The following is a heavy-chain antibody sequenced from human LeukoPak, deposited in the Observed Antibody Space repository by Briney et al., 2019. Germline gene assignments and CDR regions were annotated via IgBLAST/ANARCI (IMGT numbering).Heavy chain of an antibody. J-gene: IGHJ4*02. CDR2: ISSSGSTI. CDR3: AREYGDYPGS. D-gene: IGHD4-17*01. Sequence: GGSLRLSCAASGFTFSSYEMNWVRQAPGKGLEWVSYISSSGSTIYYADSVKGRFTISRDNAKNSLYLQMNGLRAEDTAVYYCAREYGDYPGSWGQGTLVTVSS. CDR1: GFTFSSYE. V-gene: IGHV3-48*03.